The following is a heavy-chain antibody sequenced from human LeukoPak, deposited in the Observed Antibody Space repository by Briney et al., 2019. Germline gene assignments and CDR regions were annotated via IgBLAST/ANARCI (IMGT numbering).Heavy chain of an antibody. J-gene: IGHJ4*02. V-gene: IGHV4-31*03. D-gene: IGHD5-18*01. Sequence: SEALSLTCTVSGGSISSGGYYWSWIRQHPGKGLEWIGYIYYSGSTYYNPPLKSRVTISVDTSKNQFSLKLSSVTAADTAVYYCARDRGYSYGYDYWGQGTLVTVSS. CDR3: ARDRGYSYGYDY. CDR1: GGSISSGGYY. CDR2: IYYSGST.